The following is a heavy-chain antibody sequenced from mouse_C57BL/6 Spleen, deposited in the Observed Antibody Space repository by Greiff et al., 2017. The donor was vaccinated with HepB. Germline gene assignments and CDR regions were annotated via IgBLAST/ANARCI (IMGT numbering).Heavy chain of an antibody. CDR1: GYSFTDYN. D-gene: IGHD2-4*01. CDR2: INPNYGTT. J-gene: IGHJ2*01. CDR3: ARSEKQIYYDYDGYFDY. Sequence: EVQLQQSGPELVKPGASVKISCKASGYSFTDYNMNWVKQSNGKSLEWIGVINPNYGTTSYNQKFKGKATLTVDQSSSTAYMQLNSLTSEYSAVYYCARSEKQIYYDYDGYFDYWGQGTTLTVSS. V-gene: IGHV1-39*01.